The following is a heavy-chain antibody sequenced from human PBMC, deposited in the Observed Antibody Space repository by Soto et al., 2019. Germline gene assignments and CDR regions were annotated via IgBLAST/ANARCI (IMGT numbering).Heavy chain of an antibody. Sequence: QVQLVQSGAEVKKPGASVKVSGKASGYTFTSYGISWVRQAPGQGLEWMGWISAYNGNTKYAEKLQGRVTMTTDRSTTTAYMQLRSLRSDDSAVYYCARDSVAVAGTDFDYWGQGTLVTVSS. CDR3: ARDSVAVAGTDFDY. CDR1: GYTFTSYG. V-gene: IGHV1-18*01. J-gene: IGHJ4*02. CDR2: ISAYNGNT. D-gene: IGHD6-19*01.